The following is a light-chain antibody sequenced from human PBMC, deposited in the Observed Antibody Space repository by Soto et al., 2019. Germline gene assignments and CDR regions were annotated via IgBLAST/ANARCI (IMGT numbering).Light chain of an antibody. CDR3: QQYNNWPRT. CDR2: KAS. J-gene: IGKJ5*01. Sequence: DIQMTQSPSTLSASVGDRVTITCRASQSISSWLAWYQQKPGKAPKVLIYKASSLESGVPARFSGSGSGTEFTLTISSLQSEDFAVYYCQQYNNWPRTFGQGTRLEIK. CDR1: QSISSW. V-gene: IGKV1-5*03.